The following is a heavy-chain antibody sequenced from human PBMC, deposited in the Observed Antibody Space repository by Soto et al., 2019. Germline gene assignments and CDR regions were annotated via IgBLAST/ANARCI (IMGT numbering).Heavy chain of an antibody. CDR1: GYSFTGYW. Sequence: PGESLKISCKGSGYSFTGYWIGWVRQMPGKGLEWMGIIYPGDSDTRYSPSFQGQVTLSVDKSVNTAYLHWTSLQSADTATYFCARRGTGATTSTKVFDYWGQGTPVTVSS. CDR2: IYPGDSDT. CDR3: ARRGTGATTSTKVFDY. J-gene: IGHJ4*02. V-gene: IGHV5-51*01. D-gene: IGHD3-10*01.